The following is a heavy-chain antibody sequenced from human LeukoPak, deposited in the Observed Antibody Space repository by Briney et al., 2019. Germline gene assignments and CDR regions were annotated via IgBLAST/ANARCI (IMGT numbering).Heavy chain of an antibody. CDR1: GGSISSSSYY. J-gene: IGHJ4*02. Sequence: PSETLSLTCTVSGGSISSSSYYWGWIRQPPGKRLEWIGSIYYSGSTYYTPSLKSRVTISVDTSKNQFSLKLSSVTAADTAVYYCARVRSDIDYWGQGTLVTVSS. CDR2: IYYSGST. CDR3: ARVRSDIDY. V-gene: IGHV4-39*01.